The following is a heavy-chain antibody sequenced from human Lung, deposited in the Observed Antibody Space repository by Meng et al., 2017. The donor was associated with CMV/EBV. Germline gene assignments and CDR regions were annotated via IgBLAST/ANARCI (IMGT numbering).Heavy chain of an antibody. V-gene: IGHV1-8*01. D-gene: IGHD6-13*01. CDR3: ARTRNDVEPDGTKNKYYNYGMDV. J-gene: IGHJ6*02. Sequence: SVKVSXKASGYTFTTYDINWVRQATGQGLEWMGWMNPNSGNTGYAQKFQGRVAMTRVTSISTAYMELSSLTSDDTAVYYCARTRNDVEPDGTKNKYYNYGMDVWGQGTTVTVSS. CDR1: GYTFTTYD. CDR2: MNPNSGNT.